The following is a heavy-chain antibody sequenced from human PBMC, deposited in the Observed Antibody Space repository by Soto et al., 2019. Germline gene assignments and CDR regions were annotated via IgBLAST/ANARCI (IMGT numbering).Heavy chain of an antibody. D-gene: IGHD3-22*01. V-gene: IGHV1-69*06. CDR1: GGTLSSYA. J-gene: IGHJ5*02. CDR2: IIPIFGTA. Sequence: ASVKVSCKASGGTLSSYAISWVRQAPGQGLEWMGGIIPIFGTANYAQKFQGRVTITADKSTSTAYMELSSLRSEDTAVYYCARAALPVRITMIVPGNWFDPWGQGTLVTVSS. CDR3: ARAALPVRITMIVPGNWFDP.